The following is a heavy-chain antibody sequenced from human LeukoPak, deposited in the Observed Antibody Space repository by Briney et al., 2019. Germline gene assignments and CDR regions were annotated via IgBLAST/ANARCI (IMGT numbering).Heavy chain of an antibody. V-gene: IGHV4-38-2*02. CDR3: ASIVPLWFGEPRY. D-gene: IGHD3-10*01. J-gene: IGHJ4*02. Sequence: SETLSLTCTVSGYSISSGYYWGWIRQPPGKGLEWIGSIYHSGSTYYNPSLKSRVTISVDTSKNQTSLKLSSVTAADTAVYYCASIVPLWFGEPRYWGQGILVTVSS. CDR2: IYHSGST. CDR1: GYSISSGYY.